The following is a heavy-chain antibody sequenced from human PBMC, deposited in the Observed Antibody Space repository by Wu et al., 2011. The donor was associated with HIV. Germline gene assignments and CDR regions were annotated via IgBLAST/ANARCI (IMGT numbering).Heavy chain of an antibody. D-gene: IGHD3-10*01. CDR3: ATEPEYYYGSGSYYTN. CDR1: GGTFSSYG. V-gene: IGHV1-69*14. Sequence: QVQLVQSGAEVKKPGSSVKVSCKASGGTFSSYGISWVRQAPGQGLEWMGRIIPIFGTANYAQKFQGRVTITADKSTSTAYMELSSLRSEDTAVYYCATEPEYYYGSGSYYTNWGQGTLVTVSS. J-gene: IGHJ4*02. CDR2: IIPIFGTA.